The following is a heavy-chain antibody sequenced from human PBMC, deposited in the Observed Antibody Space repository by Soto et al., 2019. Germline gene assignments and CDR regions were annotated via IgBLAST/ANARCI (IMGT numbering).Heavy chain of an antibody. CDR3: ATRITVFGLLIPPFDP. CDR1: GGSISSFQ. J-gene: IGHJ5*02. D-gene: IGHD3-3*01. Sequence: SEALSLTCTVSGGSISSFQWSWIRQTGGKGLEWIGRINASGTTNYNPSLKSRVIMSVDTSKNQFSLRLSSVTAADTAIYYCATRITVFGLLIPPFDPWGQGTQVTVSS. V-gene: IGHV4-4*07. CDR2: INASGTT.